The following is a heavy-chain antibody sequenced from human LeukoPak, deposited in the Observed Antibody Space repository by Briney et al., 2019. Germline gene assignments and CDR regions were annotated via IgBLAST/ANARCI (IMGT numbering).Heavy chain of an antibody. CDR3: ARDKAPDTAMVL. J-gene: IGHJ4*02. D-gene: IGHD5-18*01. CDR2: NNPNSGGT. Sequence: GASVKVSCKASGYTFTHYYMHWVRQAPGQGLEWMGWNNPNSGGTNYAQKFQGRVTMTRDTSISAAYMELSRLRSDDTAVYYCARDKAPDTAMVLWGQGTLVTVSS. V-gene: IGHV1-2*02. CDR1: GYTFTHYY.